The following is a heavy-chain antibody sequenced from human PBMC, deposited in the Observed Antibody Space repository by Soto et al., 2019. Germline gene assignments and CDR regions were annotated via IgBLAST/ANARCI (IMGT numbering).Heavy chain of an antibody. Sequence: PVGSLRLSCAVSGFNFNNYGINWVRQAPGKGLERVSSVSKSDYTYYSDSVKGRFTISRDNAKNSVSLQMNTLRAEDTAVYYCAREDSIIIPAVSDFWGQGTLVTVSS. CDR1: GFNFNNYG. CDR3: AREDSIIIPAVSDF. J-gene: IGHJ4*02. V-gene: IGHV3-21*01. CDR2: VSKSDYT. D-gene: IGHD2-2*01.